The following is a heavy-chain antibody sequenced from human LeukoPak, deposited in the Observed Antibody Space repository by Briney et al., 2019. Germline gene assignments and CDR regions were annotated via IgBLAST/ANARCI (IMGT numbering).Heavy chain of an antibody. Sequence: SETLSLTCAVSGYSISSGYYWGWIRQPPGKGLEWIGSIYHSGSTYYNPSLKSRVTISVDTSKNQFSLKLSSVTAADAAVYYCARLYYGGITYYYYYMDVWGKGTTVTVSS. D-gene: IGHD4-23*01. J-gene: IGHJ6*03. CDR3: ARLYYGGITYYYYYMDV. CDR2: IYHSGST. CDR1: GYSISSGYY. V-gene: IGHV4-38-2*01.